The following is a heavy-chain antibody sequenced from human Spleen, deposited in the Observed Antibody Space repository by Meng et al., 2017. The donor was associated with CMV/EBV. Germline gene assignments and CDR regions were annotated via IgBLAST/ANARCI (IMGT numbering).Heavy chain of an antibody. CDR3: ARAEGYCSSTSCYDLYYFDY. CDR2: VSSSGSTI. J-gene: IGHJ4*02. CDR1: GFTFSEYY. D-gene: IGHD2-2*01. V-gene: IGHV3-11*01. Sequence: GESLKISCAASGFTFSEYYMSWIRQAPGKGLEWISYVSSSGSTIYYADSVKGRFTISRDNAKNSLYLQMNSLRAEDTAVYYCARAEGYCSSTSCYDLYYFDYWGRGTLVTVSS.